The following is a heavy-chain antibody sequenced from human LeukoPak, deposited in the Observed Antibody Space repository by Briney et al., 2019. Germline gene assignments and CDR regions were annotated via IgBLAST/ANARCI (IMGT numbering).Heavy chain of an antibody. CDR1: GCTLSTAS. D-gene: IGHD1-1*01. J-gene: IGHJ4*02. CDR2: IHRSSNTI. V-gene: IGHV3-48*04. Sequence: PGGSLRLSCAASGCTLSTASKNWVRQAPGKGLEWISYIHRSSNTIYYADSVKGRFTISRDNAKNSLYLQMNSLRAEDTAVYFCADNLSRWGQGTLVTVSS. CDR3: ADNLSR.